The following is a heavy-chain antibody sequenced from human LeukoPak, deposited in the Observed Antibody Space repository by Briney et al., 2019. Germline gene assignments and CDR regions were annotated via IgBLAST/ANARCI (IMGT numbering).Heavy chain of an antibody. CDR2: INHSGST. Sequence: SETLSLTCAVYGGSSSGYYWSWIRQPPGKGLEWIGEINHSGSTNYNPSLKSRVTISVDTSKNQFSLKLSSVTAADTAVYYCARTYGDGYNFGYFDYWGQGTLVTVSS. V-gene: IGHV4-34*01. J-gene: IGHJ4*02. D-gene: IGHD5-24*01. CDR1: GGSSSGYY. CDR3: ARTYGDGYNFGYFDY.